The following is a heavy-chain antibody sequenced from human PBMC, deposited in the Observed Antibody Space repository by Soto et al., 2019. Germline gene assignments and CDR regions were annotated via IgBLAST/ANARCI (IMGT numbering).Heavy chain of an antibody. D-gene: IGHD3-22*01. CDR2: IKSDGSGT. CDR3: VRGDGDYHDGNGYLGRH. Sequence: EVQLVESGGGLVQLGGSLRLSCEASGFTFSTYWMHWVRQAPGKGLVWVSRIKSDGSGTYYADSVEGRFTISRDHARTTLYLQMNSLRAEDTAVYYCVRGDGDYHDGNGYLGRHWGQGTLVTVSS. J-gene: IGHJ4*02. V-gene: IGHV3-74*01. CDR1: GFTFSTYW.